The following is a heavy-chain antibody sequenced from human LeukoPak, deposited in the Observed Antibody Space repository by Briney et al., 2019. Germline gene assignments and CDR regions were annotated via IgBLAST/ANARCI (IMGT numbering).Heavy chain of an antibody. CDR3: ARRGHEQRLVQGEFYFAD. J-gene: IGHJ4*02. CDR1: GGSISSSNYH. CDR2: IYYSGTT. V-gene: IGHV4-39*01. Sequence: SETPSLTCTVSGGSISSSNYHWGWIRQPPGKGLEWIGTIYYSGTTYYNPSLMSRVTISVDTSKNQFSLKVNSLTAADTAVYYCARRGHEQRLVQGEFYFADWAQGTLVTVSS. D-gene: IGHD6-13*01.